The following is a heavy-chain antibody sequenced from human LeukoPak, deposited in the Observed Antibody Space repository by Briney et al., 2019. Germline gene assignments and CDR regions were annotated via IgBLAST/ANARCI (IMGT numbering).Heavy chain of an antibody. CDR1: GFTVSSNY. CDR3: AKDLGSSGIAAAGIWVY. V-gene: IGHV3-53*01. D-gene: IGHD6-13*01. J-gene: IGHJ4*02. Sequence: GGSLRLSCAASGFTVSSNYMSWVRQAPGKGLEWVSVIYSGGSTYYADSVKGRFTISRDNSKNTLYLQMNSLRAEDTAVYYCAKDLGSSGIAAAGIWVYWGQGTLVTVSS. CDR2: IYSGGST.